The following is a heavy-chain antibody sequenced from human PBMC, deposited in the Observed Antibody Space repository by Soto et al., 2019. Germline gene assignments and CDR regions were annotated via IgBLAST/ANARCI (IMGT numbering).Heavy chain of an antibody. Sequence: QVQLVQSGAEVKKPGSSVKVSCKASGDTFSSYAISWVRQAPGQGLEWMGGIIPIFGTANYAQKFQGRVTITADESTSTAYMELSSLRSEDTAVYYCAREDIVVVPAARSYYYYYGMDVWGQGTTVTVSS. J-gene: IGHJ6*02. CDR3: AREDIVVVPAARSYYYYYGMDV. D-gene: IGHD2-2*01. CDR1: GDTFSSYA. V-gene: IGHV1-69*01. CDR2: IIPIFGTA.